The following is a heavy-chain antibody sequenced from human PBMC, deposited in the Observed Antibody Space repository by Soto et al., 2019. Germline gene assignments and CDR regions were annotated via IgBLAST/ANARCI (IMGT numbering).Heavy chain of an antibody. J-gene: IGHJ4*02. D-gene: IGHD5-12*01. CDR1: GFTFSSYS. CDR3: ARDDGYNYIFDY. CDR2: ISSSSSYI. Sequence: GGSLRLSCAACGFTFSSYSMNWVRQAPGKGLEWVSSISSSSSYIYYADSVKGRFTISRDNAKNSLYLQMNSLRAEDTAVYYCARDDGYNYIFDYWGQGTLVTVSS. V-gene: IGHV3-21*01.